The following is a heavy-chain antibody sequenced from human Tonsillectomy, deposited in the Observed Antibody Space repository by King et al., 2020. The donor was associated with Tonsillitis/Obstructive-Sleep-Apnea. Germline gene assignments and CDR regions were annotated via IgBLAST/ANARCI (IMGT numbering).Heavy chain of an antibody. CDR1: GFTFSSYA. CDR3: AKDLAYCSSTSCFDAFDI. Sequence: VQLVESGGGLVQPGGSLRLSCAASGFTFSSYAMTWVRQAPGKGLEWVSVISGSGGSTYYADSVKGRFTISRDNSKNTLYLKLNSLRAEDTAVYYCAKDLAYCSSTSCFDAFDIWGQGTMVTVSS. J-gene: IGHJ3*02. D-gene: IGHD2-2*01. V-gene: IGHV3-23*04. CDR2: ISGSGGST.